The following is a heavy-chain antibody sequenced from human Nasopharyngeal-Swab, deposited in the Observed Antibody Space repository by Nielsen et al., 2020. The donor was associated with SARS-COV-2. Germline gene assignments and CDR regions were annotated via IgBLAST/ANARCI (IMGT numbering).Heavy chain of an antibody. J-gene: IGHJ6*02. CDR1: GFTFSGSA. CDR3: TRRPLTPANGMDV. CDR2: IRSKANSYAT. V-gene: IGHV3-73*01. D-gene: IGHD1-14*01. Sequence: GESLKIPCAASGFTFSGSATHWVRPASGEGLAWVGRIRSKANSYATAYASSVKGRFTISRDDSKNTAYLQMNSLKTEDTAVYYCTRRPLTPANGMDVWGQGTTVTVSS.